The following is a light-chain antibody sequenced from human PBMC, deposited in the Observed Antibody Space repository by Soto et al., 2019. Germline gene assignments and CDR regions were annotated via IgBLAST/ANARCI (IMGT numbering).Light chain of an antibody. CDR1: QSVSSSY. V-gene: IGKV3-20*01. CDR2: GAS. CDR3: QQYSRSWT. Sequence: EIVLTQSPGTLSLSPGERAILSCRASQSVSSSYLAWYQQKPGQAPRLLIYGASSRATGIPDRFSGSGSGTDFTLTISRLEPEDFAVYYCQQYSRSWTFGQGTKVEIK. J-gene: IGKJ1*01.